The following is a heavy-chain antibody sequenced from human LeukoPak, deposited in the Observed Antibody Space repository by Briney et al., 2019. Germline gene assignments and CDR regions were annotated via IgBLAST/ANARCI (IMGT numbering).Heavy chain of an antibody. CDR1: GFTFSNYG. J-gene: IGHJ3*02. V-gene: IGHV3-33*01. CDR3: AILGNDDFDI. Sequence: GGSLRLSCAASGFTFSNYGMHWVRQAPGKGLEWVAVIWYDGSNNYYADSVKGRFTISRDNSKSTLYLEMNSLRAEDTALYYCAILGNDDFDIWGQGTMVTVSS. D-gene: IGHD3-10*01. CDR2: IWYDGSNN.